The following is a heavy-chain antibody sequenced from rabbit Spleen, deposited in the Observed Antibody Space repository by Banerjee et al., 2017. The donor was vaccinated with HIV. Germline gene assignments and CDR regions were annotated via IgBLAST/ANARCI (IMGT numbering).Heavy chain of an antibody. CDR1: GFSFSSSYD. Sequence: QEQLVESGGGLVKPGASLTLTCTASGFSFSSSYDMCWVRQAPGKGLEWIGCIYTGNGKTYYASWAKGRFTISKSSSTTVTLQMTSLTAADTATYFCARNYVTAFDPWGQGTLVTVS. D-gene: IGHD1-1*01. V-gene: IGHV1S45*01. J-gene: IGHJ2*01. CDR2: IYTGNGKT. CDR3: ARNYVTAFDP.